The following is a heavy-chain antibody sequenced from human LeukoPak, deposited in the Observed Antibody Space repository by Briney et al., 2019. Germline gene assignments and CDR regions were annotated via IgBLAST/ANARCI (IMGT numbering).Heavy chain of an antibody. CDR3: ARMGGSTRLDY. V-gene: IGHV3-66*01. J-gene: IGHJ4*02. CDR2: IYSGDST. Sequence: GGSLRLSCAASGFTVSSNYMSWVRQAPGKGLEWVSVIYSGDSTYYADSVKGRFTISRDNSKNTLYLQMNSLRAEDTAVYYCARMGGSTRLDYWGQGTLVTVSS. CDR1: GFTVSSNY. D-gene: IGHD5-12*01.